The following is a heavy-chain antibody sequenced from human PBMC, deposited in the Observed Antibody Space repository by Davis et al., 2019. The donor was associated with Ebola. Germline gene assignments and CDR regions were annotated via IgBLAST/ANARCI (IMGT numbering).Heavy chain of an antibody. CDR1: GGSISSSSYY. D-gene: IGHD6-6*01. CDR3: ATLIAAVDY. V-gene: IGHV4-39*01. Sequence: MPGGSLRLSCTVSGGSISSSSYYWGWIRQPPGKGLEWIGSIYYSGSTYYNPSLKSRVTISVDTSKNQFSLKLSSVTAADTAVYYCATLIAAVDYWGQGTLVTVSS. J-gene: IGHJ4*02. CDR2: IYYSGST.